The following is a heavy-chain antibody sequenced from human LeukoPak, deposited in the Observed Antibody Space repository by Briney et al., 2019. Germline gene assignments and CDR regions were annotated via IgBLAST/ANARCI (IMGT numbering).Heavy chain of an antibody. CDR2: IYYSGST. J-gene: IGHJ4*02. Sequence: SETLSLTCTVSGGSINSSSYYWGWIRQPPGKGLEWIGTIYYSGSTYYNPSLKSRVTISVDTSKNQFSLKLSSVTAADTAVYYCARESGKYSSSWYYFDYWGQGTLVTVSS. CDR1: GGSINSSSYY. V-gene: IGHV4-39*07. CDR3: ARESGKYSSSWYYFDY. D-gene: IGHD6-13*01.